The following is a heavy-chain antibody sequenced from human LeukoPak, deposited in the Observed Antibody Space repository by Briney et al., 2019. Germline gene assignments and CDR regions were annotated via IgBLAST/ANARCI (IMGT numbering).Heavy chain of an antibody. Sequence: WASVKVSCKASGGTFSSYAISWVRQDPGQGLEWMGGVIPIFGTANYAQKFRGRVTITTDKSTRTAYMELSSLRSEDTAVYYCARTHYYDSSGDNWFDPWGQGTLVTVSS. CDR3: ARTHYYDSSGDNWFDP. CDR2: VIPIFGTA. J-gene: IGHJ5*02. V-gene: IGHV1-69*05. CDR1: GGTFSSYA. D-gene: IGHD3-22*01.